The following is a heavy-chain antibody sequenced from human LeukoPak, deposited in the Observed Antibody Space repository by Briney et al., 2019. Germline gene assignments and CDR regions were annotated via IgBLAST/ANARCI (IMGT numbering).Heavy chain of an antibody. Sequence: AASVKVSCKTSGNTLTDYYIHWVRQAPGQGLEWMGWINHNSGGTIYAQKFQGRVTKTRDTSISSSYMELSRLRLDDTAMYYCARGGAGIVESLDYWGQGTLVTVSS. CDR1: GNTLTDYY. CDR3: ARGGAGIVESLDY. D-gene: IGHD5-24*01. J-gene: IGHJ4*02. CDR2: INHNSGGT. V-gene: IGHV1-2*02.